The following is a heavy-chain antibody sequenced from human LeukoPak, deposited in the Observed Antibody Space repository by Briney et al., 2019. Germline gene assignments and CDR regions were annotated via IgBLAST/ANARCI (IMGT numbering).Heavy chain of an antibody. CDR1: GGSISSGDYY. CDR3: ASTTTVTTGRFDY. V-gene: IGHV4-39*07. D-gene: IGHD4-17*01. J-gene: IGHJ4*02. CDR2: IYYSGST. Sequence: PSQTLSLTCTVSGGSISSGDYYWSWIRQPPGKGLEWIGSIYYSGSTYYNPSLKSRVTISVDTSKNQFSLKLSSVTAADTAVYYCASTTTVTTGRFDYWGQGTLVTVSS.